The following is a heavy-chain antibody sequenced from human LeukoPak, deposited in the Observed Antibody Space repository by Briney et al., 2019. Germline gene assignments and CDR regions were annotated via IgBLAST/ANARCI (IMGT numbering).Heavy chain of an antibody. J-gene: IGHJ6*02. Sequence: ASVKVSCKASGGTFSTHTITWARQAPGQGLEWLGGITPVFGTARYAQKIQGRITITADESTSTAYMELSTLTSEDTALYYCARDGGLNDYGDYTPPFYAMDVWGQGTTVTVSS. CDR2: ITPVFGTA. V-gene: IGHV1-69*01. CDR3: ARDGGLNDYGDYTPPFYAMDV. CDR1: GGTFSTHT. D-gene: IGHD4-17*01.